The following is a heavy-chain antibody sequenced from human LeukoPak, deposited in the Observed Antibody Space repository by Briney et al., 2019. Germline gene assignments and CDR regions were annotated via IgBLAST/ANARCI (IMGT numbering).Heavy chain of an antibody. CDR3: ARGGDDY. CDR1: GVTFSNIW. Sequence: QPGGSLRLSCAASGVTFSNIWMYWVRQAPGKGLDWVALINPDGSITTYADSVKGRFTISRDNAKNTVYLQMNSLRGKDTAMYFCARGGDDYWGQGTLVIVSS. V-gene: IGHV3-74*01. CDR2: INPDGSIT. D-gene: IGHD2-21*01. J-gene: IGHJ4*02.